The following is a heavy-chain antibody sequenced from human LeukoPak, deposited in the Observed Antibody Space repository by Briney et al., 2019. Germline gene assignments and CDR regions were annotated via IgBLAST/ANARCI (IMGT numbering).Heavy chain of an antibody. CDR1: GFTFSSYA. D-gene: IGHD5-12*01. CDR3: AKGYSGYDGLDY. V-gene: IGHV3-23*01. CDR2: VSSSGGST. Sequence: PGGSLRLSCGASGFTFSSYAMTWVRQAPGKGLEWVSSVSSSGGSTYYAASVKGRFTISRDNSKNTLYVQMNSLRAEDTAIYYCAKGYSGYDGLDYWGQGTLVTVSS. J-gene: IGHJ4*02.